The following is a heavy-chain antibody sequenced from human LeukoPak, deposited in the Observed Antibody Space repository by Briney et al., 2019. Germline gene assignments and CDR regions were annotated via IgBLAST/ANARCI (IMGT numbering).Heavy chain of an antibody. CDR1: GFTFNTYS. Sequence: PGGSLRLSCEASGFTFNTYSMNWARQAPGRGLEWVSSIDSSGGYMFYADSVKGRFIISRDNAKDSLYLQMNSLRAEDTAVYYCAKDLTTMVRGVPPYFDYWGQGTLVTVSS. D-gene: IGHD3-10*01. V-gene: IGHV3-21*06. CDR3: AKDLTTMVRGVPPYFDY. J-gene: IGHJ4*02. CDR2: IDSSGGYM.